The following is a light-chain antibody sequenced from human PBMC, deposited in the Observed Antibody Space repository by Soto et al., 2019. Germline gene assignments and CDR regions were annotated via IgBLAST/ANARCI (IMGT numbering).Light chain of an antibody. Sequence: QSALTQPASVSGSPGQSITISCTGASSDVGAYNYVSWYQQHPGKAPKLMIYEVSNRPSGISDRFSGSKSGNTASLTISGLQAEDEAEYYCSSYTRSSTLVFGTGTKLTVL. CDR2: EVS. V-gene: IGLV2-14*01. CDR3: SSYTRSSTLV. CDR1: SSDVGAYNY. J-gene: IGLJ1*01.